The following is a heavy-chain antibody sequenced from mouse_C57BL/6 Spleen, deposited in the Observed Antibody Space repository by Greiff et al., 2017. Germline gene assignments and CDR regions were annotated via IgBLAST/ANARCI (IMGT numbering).Heavy chain of an antibody. CDR2: LDPSTSYT. CDR3: ARGGGNYFDY. D-gene: IGHD2-14*01. CDR1: GYTFTSSW. Sequence: QVQLQQPGAELVMPGASVKLSCKASGYTFTSSWMHWVKQRPGQGLAWIGRLDPSTSYTNYNHKFTGKSPLPVDKSASTAYMQLSSLTAEDSAVYYCARGGGNYFDYWGQGTTLTVSS. J-gene: IGHJ2*01. V-gene: IGHV1-69*01.